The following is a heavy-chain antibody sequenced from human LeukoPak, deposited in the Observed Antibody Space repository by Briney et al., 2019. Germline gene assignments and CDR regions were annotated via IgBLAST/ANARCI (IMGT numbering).Heavy chain of an antibody. V-gene: IGHV1-18*01. J-gene: IGHJ4*02. Sequence: ASVKVSCKASGYTFTSYGISWVRQAPGQGLEWMGWVSAYNGNTNYAQKLQGRVTMTTDISTSTAYMELRSLRSDDTAVYYCARTYYDFWSGTLVVFDYWGQGTLVTVSS. CDR2: VSAYNGNT. CDR1: GYTFTSYG. D-gene: IGHD3-3*01. CDR3: ARTYYDFWSGTLVVFDY.